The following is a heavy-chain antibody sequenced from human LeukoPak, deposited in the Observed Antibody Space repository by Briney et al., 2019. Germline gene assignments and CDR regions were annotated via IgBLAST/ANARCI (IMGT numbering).Heavy chain of an antibody. CDR1: GYTFTSYY. CDR3: ATAQRSYCGGDCYRGYYYYMDV. V-gene: IGHV1-46*01. J-gene: IGHJ6*03. CDR2: INPSGGST. D-gene: IGHD2-21*02. Sequence: ASVKVSCKASGYTFTSYYMHWVRQAPGQGLEWMGIINPSGGSTSYAQKFQGRVTMTRDMSTSPVYMELSSLRSEDTAVYYCATAQRSYCGGDCYRGYYYYMDVWGKGTTVTVSS.